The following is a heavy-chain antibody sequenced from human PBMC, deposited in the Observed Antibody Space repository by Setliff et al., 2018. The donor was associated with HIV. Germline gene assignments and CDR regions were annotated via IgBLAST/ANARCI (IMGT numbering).Heavy chain of an antibody. Sequence: SENLSLTCTVSGASFIRSRYYWSWIRQHAGKGLEWIGHVYTTGSASYNPSLESRVTILEALSKNQFSLNLDSVTAADTAVYFCARALAGGSGWNYCDLWGPGTLVAVSS. D-gene: IGHD6-19*01. V-gene: IGHV4-61*09. J-gene: IGHJ4*02. CDR1: GASFIRSRYY. CDR2: VYTTGSA. CDR3: ARALAGGSGWNYCDL.